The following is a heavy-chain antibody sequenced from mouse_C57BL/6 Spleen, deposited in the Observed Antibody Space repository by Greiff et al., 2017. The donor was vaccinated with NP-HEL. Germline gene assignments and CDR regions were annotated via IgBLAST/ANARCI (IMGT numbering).Heavy chain of an antibody. D-gene: IGHD1-1*01. Sequence: EVKLMESGGGLVKPGGSLKLSCAASGFTFSDYGMHWVRQAPEKGLEWVAYISSGSSTIYYADTVKGRFTISRDNAKNTLFLQMTSLRSEDTAMYYCARDPYYYGSSYEYFDYWGQGTTLTVSS. CDR2: ISSGSSTI. CDR1: GFTFSDYG. CDR3: ARDPYYYGSSYEYFDY. V-gene: IGHV5-17*01. J-gene: IGHJ2*01.